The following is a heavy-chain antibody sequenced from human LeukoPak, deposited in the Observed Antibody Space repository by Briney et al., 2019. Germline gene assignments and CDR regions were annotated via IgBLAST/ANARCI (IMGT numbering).Heavy chain of an antibody. D-gene: IGHD2-2*01. J-gene: IGHJ6*03. Sequence: GGSLRLSCAASGFTFSSYGMHWVRQAPGKGLEWVAVIWYGGSNKYYADSVKGRFTISRDNSKNTLYLQMNSLRAEDTAVYYCARASVPAARPYYYYYMDVWGKGTTVTVSS. CDR3: ARASVPAARPYYYYYMDV. CDR2: IWYGGSNK. CDR1: GFTFSSYG. V-gene: IGHV3-33*08.